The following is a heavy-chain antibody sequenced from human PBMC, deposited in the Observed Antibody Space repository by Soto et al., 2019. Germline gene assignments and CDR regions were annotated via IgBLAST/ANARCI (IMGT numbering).Heavy chain of an antibody. V-gene: IGHV4-4*02. CDR2: IYQNGNT. J-gene: IGHJ6*02. CDR1: GGSISSSNW. CDR3: ASVRGGYYYAMDV. D-gene: IGHD3-10*02. Sequence: SETLSLTCAVSGGSISSSNWWSWVRQPPGKGLEWIGEIYQNGNTNYNPSLKSRVNISVDKSKNQFSLKLSSVTAADTAVYYCASVRGGYYYAMDVWGQGTTVT.